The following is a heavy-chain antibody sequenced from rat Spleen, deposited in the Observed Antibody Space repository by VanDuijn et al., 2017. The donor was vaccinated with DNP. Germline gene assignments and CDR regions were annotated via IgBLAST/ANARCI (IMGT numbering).Heavy chain of an antibody. CDR3: ARYPYYSSFDS. V-gene: IGHV5-58*01. D-gene: IGHD1-2*01. CDR1: GFTFSSYW. Sequence: EVQLVETGGGLVQPGRSLKLSCVASGFTFSSYWMFWIRQAPGKGLEWVASINTDGGSTYYPDSVKGRFTISRDNAENTVYLQMSTLRSEDTAAYYCARYPYYSSFDSWGQGVMVTVSS. J-gene: IGHJ2*01. CDR2: INTDGGST.